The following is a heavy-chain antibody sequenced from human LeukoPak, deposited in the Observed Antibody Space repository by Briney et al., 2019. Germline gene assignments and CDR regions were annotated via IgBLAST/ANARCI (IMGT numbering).Heavy chain of an antibody. Sequence: GGSLRLSCAASRFTFSTYAMSWVRQAPGKGLEWVSAISDSGGSTYYADSVRGRFTVSRDNSKNTLDLQMNSLRAEDTAVYYCAKDSDTSGRLPNPLDYWGQGTLVTVSS. D-gene: IGHD3-22*01. V-gene: IGHV3-23*01. CDR3: AKDSDTSGRLPNPLDY. CDR2: ISDSGGST. J-gene: IGHJ4*02. CDR1: RFTFSTYA.